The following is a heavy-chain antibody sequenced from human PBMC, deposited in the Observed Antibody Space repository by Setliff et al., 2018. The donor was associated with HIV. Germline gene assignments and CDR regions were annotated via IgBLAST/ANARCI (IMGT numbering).Heavy chain of an antibody. CDR2: INEDGSEK. CDR3: DRALAIDY. J-gene: IGHJ4*02. CDR1: GFTHRSYW. Sequence: GGSLRLSCAASGFTHRSYWLSWVRQAPGKGLEWVASINEDGSEKNYVDSVKGRFTISRDNAKNSLFLQVNSLRAEDTAVYYCDRALAIDYWGQGTLVTVSS. V-gene: IGHV3-7*01.